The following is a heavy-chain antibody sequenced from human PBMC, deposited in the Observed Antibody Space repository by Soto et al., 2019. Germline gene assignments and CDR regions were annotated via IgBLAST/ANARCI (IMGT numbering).Heavy chain of an antibody. Sequence: GRSRILSCVASGFTFSNYGMHWVRQAPGKGLEWVAVISYDGSNKYYADSVKVRFTISRDNSKNTLYLQMTSLRTEDTALYYCAKLDEGGLQYAYYDTDVWGPGTRVPVSS. CDR1: GFTFSNYG. J-gene: IGHJ6*02. CDR2: ISYDGSNK. V-gene: IGHV3-30*18. D-gene: IGHD2-21*02. CDR3: AKLDEGGLQYAYYDTDV.